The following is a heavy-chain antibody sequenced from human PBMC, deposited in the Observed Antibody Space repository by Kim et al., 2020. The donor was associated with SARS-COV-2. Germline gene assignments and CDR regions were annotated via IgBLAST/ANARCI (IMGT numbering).Heavy chain of an antibody. Sequence: SETLSLTCAVYGGSFSGYYWSWIRQPPGKGLEWIGEINHSGSTNYNPSLKSRVTISVDTSKNQFSLKLSSVTAADTAVYYCARGLGPSGKWVVPAAKRIDIWGQGTMVTVSS. J-gene: IGHJ3*02. CDR2: INHSGST. D-gene: IGHD2-2*01. CDR3: ARGLGPSGKWVVPAAKRIDI. V-gene: IGHV4-34*01. CDR1: GGSFSGYY.